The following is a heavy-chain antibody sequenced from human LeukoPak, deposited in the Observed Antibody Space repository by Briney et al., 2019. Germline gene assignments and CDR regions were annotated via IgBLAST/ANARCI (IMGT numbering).Heavy chain of an antibody. CDR3: TRDVPGYSYGYSTDYYYYMDV. V-gene: IGHV3-49*04. D-gene: IGHD5-18*01. J-gene: IGHJ6*03. CDR1: GFTFSSYA. CDR2: IRSKAYGGTT. Sequence: GGSLRLSCAASGFTFSSYAMSWVRQAPGRGLEWVGFIRSKAYGGTTEYAASVKGRFTISRDDSKSIAYLQMNSLKTEDTAVYYCTRDVPGYSYGYSTDYYYYMDVWGKGTTVTVSS.